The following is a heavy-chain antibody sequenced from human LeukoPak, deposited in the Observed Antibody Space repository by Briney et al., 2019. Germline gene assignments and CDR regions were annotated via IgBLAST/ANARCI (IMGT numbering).Heavy chain of an antibody. CDR2: ISPSGDRT. D-gene: IGHD3-22*01. CDR3: AIMHGYYDGSGYWVQ. Sequence: RTGGSLRLSCAASGFAFGSYAMSWVRQAPGKGLEWVSFISPSGDRTSNADSVEGRFTISRDNPRNTLYLQMNSLRDEDTAVYYCAIMHGYYDGSGYWVQWGQGNLVTVSS. V-gene: IGHV3-23*01. J-gene: IGHJ4*02. CDR1: GFAFGSYA.